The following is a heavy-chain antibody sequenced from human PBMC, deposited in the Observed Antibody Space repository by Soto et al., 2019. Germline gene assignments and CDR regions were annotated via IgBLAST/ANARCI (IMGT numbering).Heavy chain of an antibody. V-gene: IGHV3-30-3*01. Sequence: VQLVESGGGVVQPGKSLRRSCAASGFTFSSYAMHWVRQAPGKGLEWVAVISYDGSNKYYADSVKGRFTISRDNSKNTLYLQMNSLRAEDTAVYYCARAEDIVLVPAAMIPFDYWGQGTLVTVSS. CDR3: ARAEDIVLVPAAMIPFDY. D-gene: IGHD2-2*01. J-gene: IGHJ4*02. CDR1: GFTFSSYA. CDR2: ISYDGSNK.